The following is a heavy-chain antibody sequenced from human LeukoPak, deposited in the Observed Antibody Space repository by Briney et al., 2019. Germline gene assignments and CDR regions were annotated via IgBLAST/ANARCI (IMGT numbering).Heavy chain of an antibody. V-gene: IGHV3-23*01. CDR1: GFTFSSYD. CDR3: VKVPYYYDSRGYYYFDS. CDR2: ITGGGGIP. J-gene: IGHJ4*02. Sequence: GGSLRLSCAASGFTFSSYDMTWVRQAPGRGLEWVSAITGGGGIPFYADSVQGRFTISRNNSKNTLYLQMDSLRAEDTAIYYCVKVPYYYDSRGYYYFDSWGQGTLVTVSS. D-gene: IGHD3-22*01.